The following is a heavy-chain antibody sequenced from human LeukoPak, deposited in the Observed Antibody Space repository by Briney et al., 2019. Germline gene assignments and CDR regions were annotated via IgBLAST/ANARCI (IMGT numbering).Heavy chain of an antibody. J-gene: IGHJ4*02. CDR1: GGSISSGDYS. CDR3: ARQTGSGLFILP. CDR2: IYYSGST. D-gene: IGHD3/OR15-3a*01. V-gene: IGHV4-30-4*07. Sequence: SETLSLTCAVSGGSISSGDYSWSWIRQPPGKGLEWIGYIYYSGSTYYNPSLKSRITISVDTSKDQFSLRLTSVTAADTAVYYCARQTGSGLFILPGGQGTLVTISS.